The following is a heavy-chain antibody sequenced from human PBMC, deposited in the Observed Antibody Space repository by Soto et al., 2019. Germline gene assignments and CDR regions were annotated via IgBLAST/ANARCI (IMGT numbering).Heavy chain of an antibody. CDR1: GGSFSTYA. CDR2: IIPMIGTS. J-gene: IGHJ6*02. D-gene: IGHD6-19*01. Sequence: QVQLVQSGAEVKKPGSSVKVSCKAPGGSFSTYAITWVRQAPGQGLEWMGGIIPMIGTSTYAQKFQGRVTITADESTSTAYMELSSLTSEDTAVYFCARRRHCSGNSCSYYYGMDVWGQRTTVTVSS. V-gene: IGHV1-69*12. CDR3: ARRRHCSGNSCSYYYGMDV.